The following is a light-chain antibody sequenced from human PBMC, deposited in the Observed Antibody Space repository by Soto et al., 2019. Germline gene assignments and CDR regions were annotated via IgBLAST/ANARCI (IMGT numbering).Light chain of an antibody. CDR2: HAS. V-gene: IGKV3-11*01. Sequence: EIVLTQSPVTLSLSPGERATLSCRASQSIGTYLAWHQQKPDQAPRLLIYHASNRATGIPARFSGSGSGTDFTLTISSLEPEDFAVYYCQQRSDWTRTFGQGTKVEVK. CDR1: QSIGTY. CDR3: QQRSDWTRT. J-gene: IGKJ1*01.